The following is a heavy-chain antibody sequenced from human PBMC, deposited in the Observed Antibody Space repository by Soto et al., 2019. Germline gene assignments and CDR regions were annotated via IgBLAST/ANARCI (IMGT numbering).Heavy chain of an antibody. Sequence: PSETLSLTCAVYGGSFSGYYWSWIRQPPGKGLEWIGEINHSGSTNYNPSLKSRVTISVDTSKNQFSLKLSSVTAADTAVYYCARESWNDYVWGSYRYPVGFDYWGQGTQVTVSS. J-gene: IGHJ4*02. D-gene: IGHD3-16*02. CDR2: INHSGST. CDR3: ARESWNDYVWGSYRYPVGFDY. CDR1: GGSFSGYY. V-gene: IGHV4-34*01.